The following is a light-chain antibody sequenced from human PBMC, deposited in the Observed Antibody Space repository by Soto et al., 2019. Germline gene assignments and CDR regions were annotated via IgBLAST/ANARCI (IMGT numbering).Light chain of an antibody. CDR1: QSVNFY. V-gene: IGKV3-20*01. J-gene: IGKJ1*01. CDR3: QQYGDSPVT. CDR2: DAS. Sequence: EIVLTQSPGSLSLSPGERATLSCRASQSVNFYLAWYQQKPGQAPRLLISDASSRATDVPDRFSGSGSGTDFSLTISRLEPEDFAVYYCQQYGDSPVTFGQGTQVDIK.